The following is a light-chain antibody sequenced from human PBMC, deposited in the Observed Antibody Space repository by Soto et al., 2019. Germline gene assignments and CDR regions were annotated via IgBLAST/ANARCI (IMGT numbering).Light chain of an antibody. J-gene: IGKJ3*01. CDR2: GAS. CDR3: QQHGSSPQLS. Sequence: DIVLTQSPGTLSLSPGERATLSGRASQTISDNYLAWYQQKPGQSPRLLISGASIRAPGIPDRFSGSGSETDFSLTISRLEPEDVAFYYCQQHGSSPQLSFGPGTKVDIK. CDR1: QTISDNY. V-gene: IGKV3-20*01.